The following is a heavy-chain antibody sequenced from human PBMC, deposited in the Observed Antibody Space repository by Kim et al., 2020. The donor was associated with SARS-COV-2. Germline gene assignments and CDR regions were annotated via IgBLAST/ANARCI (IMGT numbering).Heavy chain of an antibody. CDR2: TYYRSKWYN. CDR1: GDSVSSNSAA. J-gene: IGHJ6*02. D-gene: IGHD5-12*01. V-gene: IGHV6-1*01. CDR3: ARARWLHPPRGYYYGMDV. Sequence: SQTLSLTCAISGDSVSSNSAAWNWIRQSLSRGLEWLGRTYYRSKWYNHYAVSVKSRITINPDTSKNQFSLQLNSVTPEDTAVYYCARARWLHPPRGYYYGMDVWGQGTTVTVSS.